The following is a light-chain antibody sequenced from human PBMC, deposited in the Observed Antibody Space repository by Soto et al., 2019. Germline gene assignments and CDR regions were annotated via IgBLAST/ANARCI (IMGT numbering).Light chain of an antibody. J-gene: IGLJ1*01. Sequence: QSVLTQPPSVSGAPGQRVTISCTGSSSNIGAGYDVHWYQQLPGTAPKLLIYGNSNRPSGVPDRFSGSKSGTSASLAITGLQAEADADYYCQSSDSSLHVSGTGTKVTVL. CDR2: GNS. CDR1: SSNIGAGYD. V-gene: IGLV1-40*01. CDR3: QSSDSSLHV.